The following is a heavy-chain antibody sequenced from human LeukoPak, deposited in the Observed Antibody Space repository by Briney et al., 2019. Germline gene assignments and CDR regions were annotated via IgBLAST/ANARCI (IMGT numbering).Heavy chain of an antibody. J-gene: IGHJ5*02. CDR1: GGSISSSSYY. D-gene: IGHD6-19*01. CDR2: IYYSGST. CDR3: ARPLSGGWYGSNNWFDP. V-gene: IGHV4-39*07. Sequence: PSETLSLTCTVSGGSISSSSYYWGWIRQPPGKGLEGIGSIYYSGSTYYHPSLKSRFTISVDTSKNQFSLKLSSVTAADTAVYYCARPLSGGWYGSNNWFDPWGQGTLVTVSS.